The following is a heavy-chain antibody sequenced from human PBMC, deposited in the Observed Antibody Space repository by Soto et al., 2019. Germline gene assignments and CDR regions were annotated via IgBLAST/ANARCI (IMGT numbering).Heavy chain of an antibody. V-gene: IGHV4-31*03. J-gene: IGHJ4*02. Sequence: QVQLQESGPGLVKPSQTLSLTCTVSGGSISSGGYYWSWIRQHPGKGLEWIGYIYYTGSTYYNPSLKSRVTTSVDTSKNQFSLKLSSVTAADTAVYYCARSGYSYGPNPLLYWGQGTLVTVSS. CDR3: ARSGYSYGPNPLLY. D-gene: IGHD5-18*01. CDR2: IYYTGST. CDR1: GGSISSGGYY.